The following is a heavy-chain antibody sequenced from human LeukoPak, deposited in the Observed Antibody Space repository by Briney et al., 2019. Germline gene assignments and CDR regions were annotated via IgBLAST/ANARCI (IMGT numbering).Heavy chain of an antibody. V-gene: IGHV3-48*02. J-gene: IGHJ3*01. CDR3: ARGADSNNWYADRPFDL. CDR1: GFIFDDFS. CDR2: ISSNSYAS. D-gene: IGHD6-13*01. Sequence: GGSLRLSCGASGFIFDDFSMNWVRQAPGKGLEWVSYISSNSYASFYTDSVKGRFTISRDTAHNLLYLYMNSLRDEDTAVYYCARGADSNNWYADRPFDLWGQGTLVIVSS.